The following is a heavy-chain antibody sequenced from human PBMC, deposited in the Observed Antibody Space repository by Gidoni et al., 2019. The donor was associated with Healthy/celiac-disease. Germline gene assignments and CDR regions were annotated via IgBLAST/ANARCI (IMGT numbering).Heavy chain of an antibody. Sequence: ELQLVEPGGGLIQPGGSLRLSCAASGFTVSSNYMSWVRQAPGKGLEWVSVIYSGGSTYYADSVKGRFTISRDNSKNTLYLQMNSLRAEDTAVYYCARDLLGDYTDYWGQGTLVTVSS. J-gene: IGHJ4*02. CDR1: GFTVSSNY. CDR2: IYSGGST. V-gene: IGHV3-53*01. D-gene: IGHD4-17*01. CDR3: ARDLLGDYTDY.